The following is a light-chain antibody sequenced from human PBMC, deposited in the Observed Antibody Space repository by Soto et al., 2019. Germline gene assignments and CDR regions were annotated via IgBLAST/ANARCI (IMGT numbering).Light chain of an antibody. CDR1: QSIVTY. V-gene: IGKV1-39*01. CDR2: AAS. CDR3: QQSYSDPPWT. Sequence: DIQMTQSPSSLSASVGDRVTITCRASQSIVTYLNWYLQKPGKAPKLLIYAASKLQSGVPSRFSGSGSGTGFSLTISSQQPEDFATYFCQQSYSDPPWTFGQGTKVEIK. J-gene: IGKJ1*01.